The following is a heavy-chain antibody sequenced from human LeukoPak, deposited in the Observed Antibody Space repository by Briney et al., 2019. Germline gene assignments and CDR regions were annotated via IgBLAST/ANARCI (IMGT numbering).Heavy chain of an antibody. CDR2: VYSSAST. J-gene: IGHJ4*02. V-gene: IGHV4-61*09. CDR1: GGSISSGPYF. CDR3: AREKVYPLYYFDY. Sequence: SETLSLTCTVSGGSISSGPYFWSWIRQPAGKGLEWIGHVYSSASTTYNPALKSRVTISVDTSKNQLSLKLSSVTAADTAVYYCAREKVYPLYYFDYWGQGTLVTISS. D-gene: IGHD2-8*01.